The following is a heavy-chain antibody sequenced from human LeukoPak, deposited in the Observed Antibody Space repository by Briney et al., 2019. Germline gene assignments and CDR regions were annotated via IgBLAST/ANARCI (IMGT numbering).Heavy chain of an antibody. Sequence: ASVKVSCKASGYTFTSYYMHWVRQAPGQGLEWMGIINTSGGSTSYAQKFQGRVTMTRDTSTSTVYMELSSLRSEDTAVYYCALAVAGPYYYYGMDVWGQGTTVTVSS. D-gene: IGHD6-19*01. J-gene: IGHJ6*02. CDR1: GYTFTSYY. V-gene: IGHV1-46*01. CDR2: INTSGGST. CDR3: ALAVAGPYYYYGMDV.